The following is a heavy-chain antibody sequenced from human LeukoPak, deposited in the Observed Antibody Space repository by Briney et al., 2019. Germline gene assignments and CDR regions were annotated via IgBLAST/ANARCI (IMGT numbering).Heavy chain of an antibody. J-gene: IGHJ6*03. CDR2: IKEDGSEK. V-gene: IGHV3-7*03. CDR3: TRASWIQLAYYYYYLDV. Sequence: GGSLRLSCAASGFTFSNFWMSWVRQAPGKGLEWVANIKEDGSEKDSLDSVKGRFTISRDNAKNSLYLQMDSLRPEDTAVYYCTRASWIQLAYYYYYLDVWGKGTTVTVSS. D-gene: IGHD5-18*01. CDR1: GFTFSNFW.